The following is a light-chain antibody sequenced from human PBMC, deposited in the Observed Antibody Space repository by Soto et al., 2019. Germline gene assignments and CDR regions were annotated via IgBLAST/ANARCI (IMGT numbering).Light chain of an antibody. CDR3: QHYSIYSDP. CDR1: QTINSW. J-gene: IGKJ1*01. V-gene: IGKV1-5*03. CDR2: KAS. Sequence: DIQMTQSHSTLPGSVGDRVIITCRASQTINSWLAWYQQKPGQAPKLLIYKASTLQSGVPSRFSGSGSGTEFTLTTSRLKPADFAAYHFQHYSIYSDPFSPGTKVVL.